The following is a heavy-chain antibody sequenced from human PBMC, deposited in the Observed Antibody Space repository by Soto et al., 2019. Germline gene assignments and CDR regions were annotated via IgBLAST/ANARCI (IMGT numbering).Heavy chain of an antibody. CDR3: VRGGGGGLFDP. CDR1: GVSFSNYA. V-gene: IGHV3-23*01. Sequence: PGWSLRLSCAASGVSFSNYAMNWVRQAPGKGLEWVSVISGTGGSASYADSVKGRFTISRDNAKRSLYLQMMSLTAEDTAIYYCVRGGGGGLFDPWGQGTMVTVSS. CDR2: ISGTGGSA. D-gene: IGHD2-15*01. J-gene: IGHJ5*02.